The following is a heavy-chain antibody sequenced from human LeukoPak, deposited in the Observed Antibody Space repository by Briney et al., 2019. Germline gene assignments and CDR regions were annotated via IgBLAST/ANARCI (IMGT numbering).Heavy chain of an antibody. J-gene: IGHJ4*02. Sequence: GGSLRLSCAASGFTFSSYAMSWVRQAPGKGQEWVSAISGSGGSTYYAASVKGRFTISRDNSKNTLYPQMNSLRAEDTAVYYCAKDLSQWLVSEWGQGTLVTVSS. CDR3: AKDLSQWLVSE. V-gene: IGHV3-23*01. CDR1: GFTFSSYA. CDR2: ISGSGGST. D-gene: IGHD6-19*01.